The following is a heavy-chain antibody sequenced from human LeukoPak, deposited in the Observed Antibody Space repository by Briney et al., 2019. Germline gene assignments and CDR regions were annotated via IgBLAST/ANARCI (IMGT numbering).Heavy chain of an antibody. CDR3: ARALITMVRGVIPFGY. CDR1: GYTFTGYY. CDR2: INPNSGGT. V-gene: IGHV1-2*02. J-gene: IGHJ4*02. Sequence: VSVKVSCKASGYTFTGYYMHWVRQAPGQGLEWMGWINPNSGGTNYAQKFQGRVTMTRDTSISTAYMELSRLRSDDTAVYYCARALITMVRGVIPFGYWGQGTLVTVSS. D-gene: IGHD3-10*01.